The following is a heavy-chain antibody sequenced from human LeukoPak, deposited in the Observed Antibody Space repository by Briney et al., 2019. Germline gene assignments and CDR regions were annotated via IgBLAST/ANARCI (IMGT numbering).Heavy chain of an antibody. V-gene: IGHV3-48*03. D-gene: IGHD3-9*01. J-gene: IGHJ1*01. CDR3: AKDGLYRYFDWLFPGYFQH. CDR1: GFTFRSYE. CDR2: ISSSGGTI. Sequence: PGGSLRLSCVTSGFTFRSYEMDWVRQAPGKGLEWVSSISSSGGTIYYADSVKGRFTISRDNSKNTLYLQMNSLRAEDTAVYYCAKDGLYRYFDWLFPGYFQHWGQGTLVTVSS.